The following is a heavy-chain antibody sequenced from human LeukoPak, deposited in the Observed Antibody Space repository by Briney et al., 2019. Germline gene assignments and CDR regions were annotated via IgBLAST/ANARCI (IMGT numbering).Heavy chain of an antibody. J-gene: IGHJ4*02. V-gene: IGHV4-4*07. CDR3: ARVSLSSGGSCYVDY. CDR2: IYTSGST. CDR1: GGSISSYY. D-gene: IGHD2-15*01. Sequence: SETLSLTCTVSGGSISSYYWSRIRQPAGKGLEWIGRIYTSGSTNYNPSLKSRVTMSVDTSKNQFSLKLSSVTAADTAVYYCARVSLSSGGSCYVDYWGQGTLVTVSS.